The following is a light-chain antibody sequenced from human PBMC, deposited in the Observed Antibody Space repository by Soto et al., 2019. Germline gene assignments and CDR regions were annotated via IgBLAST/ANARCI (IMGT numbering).Light chain of an antibody. CDR1: QSISSY. CDR2: AAS. CDR3: QQSYSTTCT. J-gene: IGKJ1*01. Sequence: DIQMTQSPSSLSASVGDRVTITCRASQSISSYLNWYQQKPGKAPKLLIYAASSLQSGVPSRFSGSGSGTDFTLTISCLQPEDFATYYCQQSYSTTCTFGQGTKVEIK. V-gene: IGKV1-39*01.